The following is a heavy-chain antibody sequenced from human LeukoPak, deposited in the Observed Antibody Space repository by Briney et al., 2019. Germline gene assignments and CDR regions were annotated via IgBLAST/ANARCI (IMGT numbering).Heavy chain of an antibody. CDR2: INSDGSST. Sequence: GGSLILSCAASEFTFSSYWMHWVRQAPGKGLVWVSRINSDGSSTSYADSVKGRFTISRDNAKNTLYLQMKSLRAEDTAVYYCARGFTIFGVVNDAFDIWGQGTMVTVSS. D-gene: IGHD3-3*01. CDR1: EFTFSSYW. V-gene: IGHV3-74*01. J-gene: IGHJ3*02. CDR3: ARGFTIFGVVNDAFDI.